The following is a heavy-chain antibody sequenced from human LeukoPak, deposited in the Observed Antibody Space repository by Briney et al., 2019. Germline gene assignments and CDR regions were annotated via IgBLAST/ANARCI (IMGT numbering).Heavy chain of an antibody. J-gene: IGHJ4*02. V-gene: IGHV3-48*04. CDR3: ARGTPACYFDY. CDR1: GFTFSSYS. Sequence: GGSLRLSCAASGFTFSSYSMNWVRQAPGKGLEWVSYISSSSSTIYYADSVKGRFTISRDNAKNSLYLQMNSLRAEDTAVYYCARGTPACYFDYWGQGTLVTVSS. CDR2: ISSSSSTI.